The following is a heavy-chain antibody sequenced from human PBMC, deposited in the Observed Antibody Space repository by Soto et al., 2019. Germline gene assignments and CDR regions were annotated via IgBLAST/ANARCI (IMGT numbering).Heavy chain of an antibody. J-gene: IGHJ6*02. CDR3: ARGGVGNYYYGMDV. CDR2: INHSGST. V-gene: IGHV4-34*01. Sequence: LSLTCAVYGGSFSGYYWSWIRQPPGKGLEWIGEINHSGSTNYNPSLKSRVTISVDTSKNQFSLKLSSVTAADTAVYYCARGGVGNYYYGMDVWGQGTTVTVSS. D-gene: IGHD3-10*01. CDR1: GGSFSGYY.